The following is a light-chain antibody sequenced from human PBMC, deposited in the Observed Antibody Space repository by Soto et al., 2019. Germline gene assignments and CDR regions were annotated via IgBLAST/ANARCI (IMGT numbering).Light chain of an antibody. CDR2: DAS. V-gene: IGKV3-11*01. CDR1: QSVSRS. J-gene: IGKJ1*01. CDR3: QQRSNWPKT. Sequence: EIVLTQSPATLSLSPGERATLSCRASQSVSRSLAWYQQKSGQAPRLLIYDASNRATGIPTRFSGSGSGTDFTLTISSLEPEDFAVYYCQQRSNWPKTFGQGTKVEIK.